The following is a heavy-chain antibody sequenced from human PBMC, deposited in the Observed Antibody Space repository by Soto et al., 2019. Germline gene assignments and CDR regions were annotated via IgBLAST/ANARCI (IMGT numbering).Heavy chain of an antibody. J-gene: IGHJ4*02. CDR3: ARAHYYDSSGYYPNFDY. D-gene: IGHD3-22*01. Sequence: QVQLVQSGAEVKKPGASVKVSCKASGYTFTSNDINWVRQATGQGLEWMGWMNPNSGNTGYAQKFQGRVTMTRNTSISTAYMELSSLRSEDTAVYYCARAHYYDSSGYYPNFDYLGQGTLVTVSS. CDR2: MNPNSGNT. CDR1: GYTFTSND. V-gene: IGHV1-8*01.